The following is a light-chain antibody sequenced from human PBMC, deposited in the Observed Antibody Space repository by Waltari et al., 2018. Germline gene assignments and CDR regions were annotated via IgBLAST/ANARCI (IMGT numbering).Light chain of an antibody. CDR2: AAS. CDR1: QSISSY. CDR3: QQSYSTPRT. J-gene: IGKJ1*01. V-gene: IGKV1-39*01. Sequence: SSLSASVGDRVTITCRASQSISSYLNWYQQKPGKAPKLLIYAASSLQSGVPSRFSGSGSGTDFTLTISSLQPEDFATYYCQQSYSTPRTFDQGTKVEIK.